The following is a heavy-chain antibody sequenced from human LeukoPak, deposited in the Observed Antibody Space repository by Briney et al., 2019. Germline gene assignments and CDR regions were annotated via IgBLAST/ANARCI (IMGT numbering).Heavy chain of an antibody. CDR2: ISAYSGNT. Sequence: GSVKVSCKASGYTFTSYGISWVRQAPGQGLEWMVWISAYSGNTNYTQKLQGRVTMTTDTSTSTAYMELRSLRSDDTAVYYCARDYDAFDIWGQGTMVTVSS. CDR3: ARDYDAFDI. V-gene: IGHV1-18*01. J-gene: IGHJ3*02. CDR1: GYTFTSYG.